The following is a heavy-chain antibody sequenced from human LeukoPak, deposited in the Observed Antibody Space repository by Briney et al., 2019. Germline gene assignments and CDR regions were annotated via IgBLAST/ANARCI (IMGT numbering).Heavy chain of an antibody. CDR3: AQTTGWPGFDF. CDR1: GVSTSRFY. CDR2: IYHGAST. V-gene: IGHV4-59*08. Sequence: PSETLSLSCIASGVSTSRFYWSWIRQPPGKGLDRIGHIYHGASTKYNPSLRSRATISVDTSKNQFSLKLTSLTAADTAIYYCAQTTGWPGFDFWGQGALVTVSS. D-gene: IGHD6-19*01. J-gene: IGHJ4*02.